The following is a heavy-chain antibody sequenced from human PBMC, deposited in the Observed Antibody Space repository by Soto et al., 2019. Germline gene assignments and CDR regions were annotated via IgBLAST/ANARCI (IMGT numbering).Heavy chain of an antibody. Sequence: ASVKVSCKASGYTFTSYGISWVRQAPGQGLEWMGWISAYNGNTNYAQKLQGRVTMATDTSTSTAYMELRSLRSDDTAVYYCARGPSYYDFWSGYYKPYYYYMDVWGKGTTVTVSS. CDR2: ISAYNGNT. J-gene: IGHJ6*03. CDR1: GYTFTSYG. D-gene: IGHD3-3*01. V-gene: IGHV1-18*01. CDR3: ARGPSYYDFWSGYYKPYYYYMDV.